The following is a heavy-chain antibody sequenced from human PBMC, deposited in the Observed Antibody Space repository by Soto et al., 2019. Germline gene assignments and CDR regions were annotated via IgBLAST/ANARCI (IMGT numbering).Heavy chain of an antibody. CDR2: IIPIFGTA. J-gene: IGHJ4*02. CDR3: ARLAMVRSRREEGFDY. CDR1: GGTFSSYA. D-gene: IGHD3-10*01. Sequence: GASVKVSCKASGGTFSSYAISWVRQAPGQGLEWMGGIIPIFGTANYAQKFQGRVTITADESTSTAYMELSSLRSEDTAVYYCARLAMVRSRREEGFDYWGQGTLVTVSS. V-gene: IGHV1-69*13.